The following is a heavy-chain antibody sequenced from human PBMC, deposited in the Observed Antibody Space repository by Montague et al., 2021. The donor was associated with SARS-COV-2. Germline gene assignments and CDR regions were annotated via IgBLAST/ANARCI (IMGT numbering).Heavy chain of an antibody. CDR3: VRDQGRSNWNYPDY. CDR2: IYNSGST. D-gene: IGHD1-20*01. CDR1: GGSISGYY. V-gene: IGHV4-4*07. J-gene: IGHJ4*02. Sequence: SETLSLTCTVSGGSISGYYWSWVRQSAGKGLEWIGRIYNSGSTSYNPSLKSRVTMSVDTSKNQFSLKLSSVNAADTAVYYCVRDQGRSNWNYPDYWGQGTLVTVSS.